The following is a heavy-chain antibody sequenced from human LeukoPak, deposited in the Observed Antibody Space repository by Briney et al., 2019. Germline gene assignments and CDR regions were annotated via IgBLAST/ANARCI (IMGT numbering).Heavy chain of an antibody. D-gene: IGHD2-2*01. CDR3: AREIWGYCSSTSCYHYYYYYYMDV. V-gene: IGHV4-34*01. Sequence: SETLSLTCAVYGGSFSGYYWSWIRQPPGKGLEWIGEINHSGSTNYNPSLKSRVTISVDTSKNQFSLKLSSVTAADTAVYYCAREIWGYCSSTSCYHYYYYYYMDVWGKGTTVTVSS. CDR2: INHSGST. J-gene: IGHJ6*03. CDR1: GGSFSGYY.